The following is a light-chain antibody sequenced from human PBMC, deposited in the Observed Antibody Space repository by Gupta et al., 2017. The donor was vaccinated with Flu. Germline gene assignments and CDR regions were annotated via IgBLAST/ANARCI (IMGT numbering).Light chain of an antibody. CDR3: QQDRCYPLT. Sequence: DVQMTQSPSTLPAFIGDRVTITCRASESIRTKVAWYQQKPGKAPKLLIHEASILENGVPSRFSGSGSGTEFSLTISSLQPDDFADYYCQQDRCYPLTFGGGTKVEIK. CDR1: ESIRTK. J-gene: IGKJ4*01. V-gene: IGKV1-5*03. CDR2: EAS.